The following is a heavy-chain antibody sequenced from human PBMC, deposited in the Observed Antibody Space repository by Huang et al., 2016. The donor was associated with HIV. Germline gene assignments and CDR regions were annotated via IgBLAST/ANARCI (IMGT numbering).Heavy chain of an antibody. Sequence: QVQLVQSGAEVKKPGASVKVSCKASGYTFTGYYMHWVRQAPGQGLGWSGWINPNRGGTNDAQKFQGRVTRTRDTSISTAYMELSRLRSDDTAVYYCARGTGSSWYIGWFDPWGQGTLVTVSS. V-gene: IGHV1-2*02. CDR3: ARGTGSSWYIGWFDP. CDR2: INPNRGGT. D-gene: IGHD6-13*01. J-gene: IGHJ5*02. CDR1: GYTFTGYY.